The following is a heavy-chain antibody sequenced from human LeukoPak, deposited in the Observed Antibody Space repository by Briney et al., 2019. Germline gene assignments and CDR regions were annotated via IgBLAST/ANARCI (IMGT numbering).Heavy chain of an antibody. V-gene: IGHV1-8*03. Sequence: GASVKVSCKASGYTFTSYDINWVRQATGQGLEWMGWMSPNSGNTGYAQKFQGRVTITRNTSISTAYMELNSLRSEDTAVYYCARAPSLIAARPRNWLDPWGQGTLVTVSS. J-gene: IGHJ5*02. CDR3: ARAPSLIAARPRNWLDP. CDR2: MSPNSGNT. D-gene: IGHD6-6*01. CDR1: GYTFTSYD.